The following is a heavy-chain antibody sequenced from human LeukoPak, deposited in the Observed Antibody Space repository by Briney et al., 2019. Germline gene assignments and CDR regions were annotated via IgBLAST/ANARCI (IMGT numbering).Heavy chain of an antibody. CDR3: SSPGGVVDSYYYYMDG. D-gene: IGHD3-16*01. J-gene: IGHJ6*03. CDR1: GFTFSSYS. Sequence: PGGSLRLSCAASGFTFSSYSMNWVRQAPGKGLEWVSYISSSSSTIYYADSVKGRFTISRDNAKNSLYLQMNSLRAEDTAVYYCSSPGGVVDSYYYYMDGWGKGATVTVSS. V-gene: IGHV3-48*04. CDR2: ISSSSSTI.